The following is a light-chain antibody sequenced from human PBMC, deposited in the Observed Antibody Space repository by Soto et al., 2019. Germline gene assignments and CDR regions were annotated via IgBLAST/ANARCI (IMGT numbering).Light chain of an antibody. CDR2: DIS. CDR3: GSYTSSSTQV. CDR1: SSDVGGYNY. J-gene: IGLJ2*01. V-gene: IGLV2-14*01. Sequence: QSVLTQPXSVSGSPGQSITISCTGTSSDVGGYNYVSWYQQHPGKAPKLMIYDISNRPSGVSNRFSSSKSGNXASLTISGLXXEDXADYXXGSYTSSSTQVFGGGTKLTVL.